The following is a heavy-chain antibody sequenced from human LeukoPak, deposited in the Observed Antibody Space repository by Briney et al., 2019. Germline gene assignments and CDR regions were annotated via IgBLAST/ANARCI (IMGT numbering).Heavy chain of an antibody. CDR2: IYYSGNT. J-gene: IGHJ5*02. CDR3: ARAYSSSWYYNWFDP. D-gene: IGHD6-13*01. V-gene: IGHV4-39*07. CDR1: GVSISSSNSY. Sequence: SETLSLTCTVSGVSISSSNSYWGWIRQPPGKGLEWIGSIYYSGNTYYNASLKSQVTISVDTSKNQFSLKLRSVTAADTAMYYCARAYSSSWYYNWFDPWGQGTLVTVSS.